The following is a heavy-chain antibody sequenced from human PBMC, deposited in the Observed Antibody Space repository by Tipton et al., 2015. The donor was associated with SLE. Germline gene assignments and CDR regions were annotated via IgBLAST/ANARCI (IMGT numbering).Heavy chain of an antibody. Sequence: GSLRLSCAASGFTFSNYAMSWVRQAPGEGLEWVSAISNSGVSVYYADSVKGRFTISRDNSKNTVYLQMDSLKAEDTAKYYCAKESPYTSGRYYYFDFWGQGTLVTVSS. CDR3: AKESPYTSGRYYYFDF. CDR1: GFTFSNYA. J-gene: IGHJ4*02. CDR2: ISNSGVSV. D-gene: IGHD3-10*01. V-gene: IGHV3-23*01.